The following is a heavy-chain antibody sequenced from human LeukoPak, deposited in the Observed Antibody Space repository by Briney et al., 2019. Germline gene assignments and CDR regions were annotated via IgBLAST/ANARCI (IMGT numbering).Heavy chain of an antibody. V-gene: IGHV4-34*01. CDR2: INHSGST. Sequence: PSETLSLTCAVYGGSFSGYYWSWIRQPPGKGLEWIGEINHSGSTNYNPSLKSRVTISVDTSKNQFSLKLSSVTAADTAVYYRARLSDYSSGWYLWGQGTLVTVSS. CDR1: GGSFSGYY. D-gene: IGHD6-19*01. J-gene: IGHJ4*02. CDR3: ARLSDYSSGWYL.